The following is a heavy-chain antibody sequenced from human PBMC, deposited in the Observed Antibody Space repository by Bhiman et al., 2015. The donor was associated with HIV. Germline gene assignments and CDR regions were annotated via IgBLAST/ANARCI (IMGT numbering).Heavy chain of an antibody. CDR3: ARVDWDYRAEDAAFDI. CDR1: GFTVSGTY. V-gene: IGHV3-53*01. D-gene: IGHD1-7*01. CDR2: IYSGGDT. J-gene: IGHJ3*02. Sequence: QLVEYGGGLIHPGWSLRVSCVVSGFTVSGTYMSWVRQAPGKGLEWVSIIYSGGDTYYADSVKGRFSISRDNSKNTLHLQMDGVRAEDTAVYYCARVDWDYRAEDAAFDIWGQGTMVTVSS.